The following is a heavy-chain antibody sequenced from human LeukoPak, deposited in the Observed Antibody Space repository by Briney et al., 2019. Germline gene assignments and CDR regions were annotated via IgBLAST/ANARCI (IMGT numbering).Heavy chain of an antibody. D-gene: IGHD1-7*01. CDR3: ARVVELASYFDY. Sequence: RPSVKVSCKASGYTFTGYYMHWVRQAPGQGLEWMGWINPNSGGTNYSPKFQGRVTMTRDTSISKAYMELSRLRSDDTAVYYCARVVELASYFDYWGHGTLVTASS. CDR1: GYTFTGYY. V-gene: IGHV1-2*02. J-gene: IGHJ4*01. CDR2: INPNSGGT.